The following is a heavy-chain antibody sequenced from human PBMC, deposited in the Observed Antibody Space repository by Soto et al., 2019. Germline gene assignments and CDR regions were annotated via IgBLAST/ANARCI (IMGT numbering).Heavy chain of an antibody. V-gene: IGHV1-2*02. CDR2: INPNSGGT. CDR3: ARDYGRYTRVFDY. D-gene: IGHD5-12*01. J-gene: IGHJ4*01. Sequence: ASVKVSCKASGHTFTGYYMHWLLQAPGQGLEWMGWINPNSGGTNYAQTLQGRVTMTTDTSTSTAYMELRSLRSDDTAVYYCARDYGRYTRVFDYWGQGTLVTVSS. CDR1: GHTFTGYY.